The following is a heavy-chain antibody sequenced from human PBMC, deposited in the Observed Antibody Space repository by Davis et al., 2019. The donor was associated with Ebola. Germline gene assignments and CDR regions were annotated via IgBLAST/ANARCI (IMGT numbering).Heavy chain of an antibody. Sequence: GESLKISCAASGFTFSSYGMHWVRQAPGKGLVWVSRISSDGSSTSYADSVKGRFTISRDNAKNTLYLQKNSLRAEDTAVYYCAREPRSGQDYAMDVWGQGTTVTVSS. V-gene: IGHV3-74*01. CDR1: GFTFSSYG. J-gene: IGHJ6*02. CDR2: ISSDGSST. D-gene: IGHD3-16*01. CDR3: AREPRSGQDYAMDV.